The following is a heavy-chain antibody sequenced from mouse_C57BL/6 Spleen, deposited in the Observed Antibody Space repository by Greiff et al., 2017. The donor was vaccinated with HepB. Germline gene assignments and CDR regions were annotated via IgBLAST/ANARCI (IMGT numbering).Heavy chain of an antibody. CDR2: INPYNGGT. Sequence: EVQLQESGPVLVKPGASVKMSCKASGYTFTDYYMNWVKQSHGKSLEWIGVINPYNGGTSYNQKFKGKATLTVDKSSSTAYMELNSLTSEDSAVYYGARGVNYAMEYWGQGTSVTVSS. J-gene: IGHJ4*01. V-gene: IGHV1-19*01. CDR3: ARGVNYAMEY. D-gene: IGHD2-1*01. CDR1: GYTFTDYY.